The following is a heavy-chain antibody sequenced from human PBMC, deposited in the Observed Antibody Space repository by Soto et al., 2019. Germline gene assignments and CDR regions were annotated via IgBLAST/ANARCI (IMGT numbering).Heavy chain of an antibody. CDR2: ITPLYGTK. Sequence: QVQLVQSGPEVKEPGSSVKVSRKTSGGTFSSYSLNWVRQAPGQGLEWMGVITPLYGTKNYAQRFRGRVTFAADESTSTVFMELTRATSDDTAVYFCARGGTLKPFDPWGQGTLVTVSS. J-gene: IGHJ5*02. CDR3: ARGGTLKPFDP. D-gene: IGHD3-16*01. V-gene: IGHV1-69*12. CDR1: GGTFSSYS.